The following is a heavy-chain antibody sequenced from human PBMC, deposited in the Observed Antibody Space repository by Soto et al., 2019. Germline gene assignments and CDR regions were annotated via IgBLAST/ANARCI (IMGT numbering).Heavy chain of an antibody. CDR1: GFTFSSYA. CDR3: AKTIYDFWSNFDY. CDR2: ISGSGGST. J-gene: IGHJ4*02. V-gene: IGHV3-23*01. Sequence: GGSLRLSCAASGFTFSSYAMSWVRQAPGMGLGWVSAISGSGGSTYYADSVKGRFTISRDNSKNTLYLQMNSLRAEDTAVYYCAKTIYDFWSNFDYWGQGTLVTVSS. D-gene: IGHD3-3*01.